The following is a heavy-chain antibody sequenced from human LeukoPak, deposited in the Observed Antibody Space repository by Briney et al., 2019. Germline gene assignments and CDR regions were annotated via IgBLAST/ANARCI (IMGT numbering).Heavy chain of an antibody. CDR2: ISSSSSYI. J-gene: IGHJ4*02. CDR1: GFTFSSYS. CDR3: ARDGSHRGSYYEYYFDY. V-gene: IGHV3-21*01. D-gene: IGHD1-26*01. Sequence: PGGSLRLSCAASGFTFSSYSMNWVRQAPGKGLEWVSSISSSSSYIYYADSVKGRFTISRDNAKNSLYLQMNSLRAEDTAVYYCARDGSHRGSYYEYYFDYWGQGTLVTVSS.